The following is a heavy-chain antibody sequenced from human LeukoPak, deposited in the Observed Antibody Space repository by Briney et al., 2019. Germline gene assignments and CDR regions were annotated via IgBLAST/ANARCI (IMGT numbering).Heavy chain of an antibody. CDR3: ARYCTSTTCILRGFDY. CDR2: IYHTGSA. D-gene: IGHD2-2*01. Sequence: PSETLSLTCSVSGYSFTSGHYWGWIRPPSGKGLAWIANIYHTGSAHYNPSLKSRVTISVDTSKNQFSLKLSSVTAADTAVYYCARYCTSTTCILRGFDYWGQGTLVTVSS. CDR1: GYSFTSGHY. J-gene: IGHJ4*02. V-gene: IGHV4-38-2*01.